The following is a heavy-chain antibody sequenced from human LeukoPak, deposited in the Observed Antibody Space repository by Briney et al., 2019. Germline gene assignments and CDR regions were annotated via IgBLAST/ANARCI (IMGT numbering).Heavy chain of an antibody. CDR2: ISAYNGNT. Sequence: VKVSCKASGYTFTSYGYSWVRQAPGQGLEWMGWISAYNGNTKYAQKFQGRVTMTTDTSTSTAYMELRSLRSDDTAVYYCARLGTYYYDSSGSKADAFDIWGQGTMVTVSS. CDR3: ARLGTYYYDSSGSKADAFDI. D-gene: IGHD3-22*01. CDR1: GYTFTSYG. V-gene: IGHV1-18*01. J-gene: IGHJ3*02.